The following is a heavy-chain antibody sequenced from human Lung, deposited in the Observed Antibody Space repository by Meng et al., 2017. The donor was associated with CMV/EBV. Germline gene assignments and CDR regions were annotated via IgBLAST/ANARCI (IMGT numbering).Heavy chain of an antibody. J-gene: IGHJ4*02. CDR2: ISSSGSTI. Sequence: GGSXRPXCAASGFTFSSYEMNWVRQAPGKGLEWVSYISSSGSTIYYEDSVKGRFTISRDNSKNSLYLQMNSLRAEDTAVYDCARTRFFDWLLYPFDYWGQGXLVTVSS. V-gene: IGHV3-48*03. CDR1: GFTFSSYE. D-gene: IGHD3-9*01. CDR3: ARTRFFDWLLYPFDY.